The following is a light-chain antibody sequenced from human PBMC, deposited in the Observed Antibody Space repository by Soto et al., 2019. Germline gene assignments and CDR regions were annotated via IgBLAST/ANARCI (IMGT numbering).Light chain of an antibody. CDR3: QQYNSFWT. CDR1: QSVSSN. J-gene: IGKJ1*01. CDR2: GAS. Sequence: EIVMTQSPATRSVSPGERATLSCRASQSVSSNLAWYQQKPGQAPRLLIYGASTRATGIPARFSGSGSGTEFTLTISSLQSEDFATYYCQQYNSFWTFGQGTKVDI. V-gene: IGKV3-15*01.